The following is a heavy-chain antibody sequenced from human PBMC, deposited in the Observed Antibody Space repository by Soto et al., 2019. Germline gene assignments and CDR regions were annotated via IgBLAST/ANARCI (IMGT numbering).Heavy chain of an antibody. CDR2: ISAYNGRA. CDR3: AREGEKISSGTYSDSYYYNGMDV. CDR1: GYTFVDYG. D-gene: IGHD3-10*01. V-gene: IGHV1-18*01. Sequence: QVHLVQSGAEVKKPGASVTVSCKTSGYTFVDYGISWVRQAPGQGLEWMGWISAYNGRANYAQSFQGRVTLTTDTSTNTAYLEMTSLRSDDTAVYYCAREGEKISSGTYSDSYYYNGMDVWGQGTTVTVSS. J-gene: IGHJ6*02.